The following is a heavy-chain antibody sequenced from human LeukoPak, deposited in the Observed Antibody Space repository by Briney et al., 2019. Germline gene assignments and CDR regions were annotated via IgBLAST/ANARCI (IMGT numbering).Heavy chain of an antibody. CDR1: GITFSHHG. V-gene: IGHV3-30*03. D-gene: IGHD2-21*01. CDR2: IQYDGSIK. J-gene: IGHJ3*01. CDR3: VQGGQYTRAYSDAFGL. Sequence: GRSLRVSCAASGITFSHHGMDWVRQAPGKGLEWVAGIQYDGSIKFYLDSVKGRFTISRDNSKNTLDLQMNSLRFEDTAVYFCVQGGQYTRAYSDAFGLWGQGTMVTVSS.